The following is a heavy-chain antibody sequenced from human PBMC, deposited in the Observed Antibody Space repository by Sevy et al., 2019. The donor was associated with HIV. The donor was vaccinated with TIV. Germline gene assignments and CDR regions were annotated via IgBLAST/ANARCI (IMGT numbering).Heavy chain of an antibody. CDR3: ARGALRYYFDY. V-gene: IGHV3-53*01. CDR1: GFTVSSNY. J-gene: IGHJ4*02. D-gene: IGHD4-17*01. Sequence: GGSLRLSCAASGFTVSSNYMSWVRQAPGKGLEWVSVIYSGGSTYYADSVKGRFTISRDNSKNTLYLQMNSLRAEDTAVYYCARGALRYYFDYWGQGTLFTVSS. CDR2: IYSGGST.